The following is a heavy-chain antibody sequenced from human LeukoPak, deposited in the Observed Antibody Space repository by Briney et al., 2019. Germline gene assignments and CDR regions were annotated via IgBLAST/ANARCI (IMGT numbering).Heavy chain of an antibody. J-gene: IGHJ4*02. CDR1: GDSISSGRDY. CDR3: ARAIDS. CDR2: LSYNGST. V-gene: IGHV4-39*01. Sequence: PSETLSLTCTVSGDSISSGRDYWGWIRQSPGKGLGWIGSLSYNGSTYYNPSLKSRVIVFVDTSKSQVSLKLSAVAAADTAIYHCARAIDSWGQGTLVTVSS.